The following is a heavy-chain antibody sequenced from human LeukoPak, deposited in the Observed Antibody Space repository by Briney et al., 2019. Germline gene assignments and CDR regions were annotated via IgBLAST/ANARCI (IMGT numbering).Heavy chain of an antibody. CDR2: INPNSGGT. J-gene: IGHJ4*02. CDR3: ARGIAARGGDFDY. V-gene: IGHV1-2*02. Sequence: ASVKVSCKASGYTFTSYDINWVRQATGQGLEWMGWINPNSGGTNYAQKFQGRVTMTRDTSISTAYMELSRLRSDDTAVYYCARGIAARGGDFDYWGQGTLVTVSS. CDR1: GYTFTSYD. D-gene: IGHD6-6*01.